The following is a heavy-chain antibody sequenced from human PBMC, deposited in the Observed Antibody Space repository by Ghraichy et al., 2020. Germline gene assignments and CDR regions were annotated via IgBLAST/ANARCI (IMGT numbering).Heavy chain of an antibody. V-gene: IGHV4-4*02. Sequence: SETLSLTCAVSGGSISSSNWWSWVRQPPGKGLEWIGEIYHSGSTNYNPSLKSRVTISVDKSKNQFSLKLSSVTAADTAVYYCARDQSLRGSPNPSIAARPDLMYYYYYGMDVWGQGTTVTVSS. CDR1: GGSISSSNW. CDR3: ARDQSLRGSPNPSIAARPDLMYYYYYGMDV. CDR2: IYHSGST. D-gene: IGHD6-6*01. J-gene: IGHJ6*02.